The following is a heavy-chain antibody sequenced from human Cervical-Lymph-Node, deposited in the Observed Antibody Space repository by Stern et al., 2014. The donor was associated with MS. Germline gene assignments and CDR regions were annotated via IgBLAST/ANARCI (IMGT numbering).Heavy chain of an antibody. CDR1: GGSIRNAEYY. CDR2: IHNSRTT. J-gene: IGHJ4*02. V-gene: IGHV4-30-4*01. CDR3: SRDADGYSLVFGY. D-gene: IGHD5-24*01. Sequence: VQLVESGPGLVKHSQTLSLTCAVTGGSIRNAEYYWSWIRQSPGKGLEWIGYIHNSRTTYYNPSLRSRVTMSVDTSKNQFSLKLRSVTAADTAVYYCSRDADGYSLVFGYWGRGTLVTVSS.